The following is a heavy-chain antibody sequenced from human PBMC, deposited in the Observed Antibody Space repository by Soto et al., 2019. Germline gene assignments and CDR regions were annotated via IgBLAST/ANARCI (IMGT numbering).Heavy chain of an antibody. CDR1: GYTFTGYY. D-gene: IGHD3-22*01. CDR2: VNPNNGGT. J-gene: IGHJ6*02. V-gene: IGHV1-2*02. Sequence: VASVKVSCKASGYTFTGYYMHWVRQAPGQGLEWMGWVNPNNGGTNYAQKFQGRVTMTRDTSISTAYMELSRLRSDDTAVYYCAPTRLNYNNVMDVWGQGTTVTVSS. CDR3: APTRLNYNNVMDV.